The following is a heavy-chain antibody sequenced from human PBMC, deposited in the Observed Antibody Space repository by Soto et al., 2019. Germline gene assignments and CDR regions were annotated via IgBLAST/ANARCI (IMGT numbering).Heavy chain of an antibody. J-gene: IGHJ6*02. Sequence: PSQTLSLTCAISGDSVSSNSAAWNWIRQSPSRGLEWLGRTYYRSKWYNDYAVSVKSRITINPDTSKNQFSLQLNSVTPEDTAVYYCARDLDSRLVPAAITYYGMDVWGQGTTVTVSS. CDR3: ARDLDSRLVPAAITYYGMDV. CDR2: TYYRSKWYN. CDR1: GDSVSSNSAA. V-gene: IGHV6-1*01. D-gene: IGHD2-2*02.